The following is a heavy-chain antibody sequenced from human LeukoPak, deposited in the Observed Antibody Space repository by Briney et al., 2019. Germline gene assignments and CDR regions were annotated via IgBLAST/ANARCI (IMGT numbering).Heavy chain of an antibody. CDR1: GGSISSYY. D-gene: IGHD3-22*01. V-gene: IGHV4-59*12. CDR3: ARDPLNYYDSSGYDYYYGMDV. Sequence: SETLSLTCTVSGGSISSYYWSWIRQPPGKGLEWIGYIYYSGSTNYNPSLKSRVTISVDTSKNQFSLKLSSVTAADTAVYYCARDPLNYYDSSGYDYYYGMDVWGQGTTVTVSS. J-gene: IGHJ6*02. CDR2: IYYSGST.